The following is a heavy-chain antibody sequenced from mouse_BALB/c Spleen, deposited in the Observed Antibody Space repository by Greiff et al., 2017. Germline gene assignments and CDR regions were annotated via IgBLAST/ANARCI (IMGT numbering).Heavy chain of an antibody. CDR1: GFTFSSYG. V-gene: IGHV5-6*01. J-gene: IGHJ3*01. CDR3: ASRYGNYAFAY. Sequence: EEQRVESGGDLVKPGGSLKLSCAASGFTFSSYGMSWVRQTPDKRLEWVATISSGGSYTYYPDSVKGRFTISRDNAKNTLYLQMSSLKSEDTAMYYCASRYGNYAFAYWGQGTLVTVSA. D-gene: IGHD2-1*01. CDR2: ISSGGSYT.